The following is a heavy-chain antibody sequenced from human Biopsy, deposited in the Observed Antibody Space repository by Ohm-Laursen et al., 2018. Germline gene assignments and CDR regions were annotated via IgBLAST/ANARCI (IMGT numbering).Heavy chain of an antibody. Sequence: SLRLSCAASGFTFDDHAMHWVRQPPGKGLEWVSGISWNSDKIGYADSVKGRFTISRDNAKNSLYLQMNSLRAEDRAFYYCTKDQDYGDYGMDVWGQGTTVTVSS. CDR1: GFTFDDHA. CDR2: ISWNSDKI. V-gene: IGHV3-9*01. J-gene: IGHJ6*02. CDR3: TKDQDYGDYGMDV. D-gene: IGHD4-17*01.